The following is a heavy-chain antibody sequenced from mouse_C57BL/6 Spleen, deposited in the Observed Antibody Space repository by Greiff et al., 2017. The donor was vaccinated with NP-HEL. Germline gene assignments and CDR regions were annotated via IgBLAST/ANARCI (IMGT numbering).Heavy chain of an antibody. CDR3: ASGTSWFAY. J-gene: IGHJ3*01. CDR2: IHPNSGST. CDR1: GYTFTSYW. V-gene: IGHV1-64*01. D-gene: IGHD4-1*01. Sequence: VQLQQPGAELVKPGASVKLSCKASGYTFTSYWMHWVKQRPGQGLEWIGMIHPNSGSTNYNEKFKGKATLTVDKSSSTAYMQLSSLTSEDSAVYDCASGTSWFAYWGQGTLVTVSA.